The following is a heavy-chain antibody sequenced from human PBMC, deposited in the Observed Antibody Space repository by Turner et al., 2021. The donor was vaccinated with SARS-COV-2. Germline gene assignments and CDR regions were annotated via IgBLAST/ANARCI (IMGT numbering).Heavy chain of an antibody. CDR3: ARERDGYCSSGICYEVFEY. CDR1: GGPISDSY. V-gene: IGHV4-4*07. D-gene: IGHD2-15*01. CDR2: IYTSGTT. Sequence: QVQLQESGPGLVKPSEILSLTCTVSGGPISDSYWSWIRQPAGKGLEWIGRIYTSGTTNYDPSLQGRVTMSIDTSKNQLSLNLISVTAADTAVYYCARERDGYCSSGICYEVFEYWGQGALVTVSS. J-gene: IGHJ4*02.